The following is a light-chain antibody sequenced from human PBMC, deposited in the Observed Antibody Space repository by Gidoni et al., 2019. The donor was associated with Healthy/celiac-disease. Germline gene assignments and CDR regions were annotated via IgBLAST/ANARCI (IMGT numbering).Light chain of an antibody. CDR3: QQYGSSPLT. CDR1: QSVSSSY. CDR2: GAS. V-gene: IGKV3-20*01. J-gene: IGKJ4*01. Sequence: FTHAPVTLSFSPGERATLSCRASQSVSSSYVAWYQQKPGQAPRLLIYGASSRTTGIPDRFSGSGSGTDFTLTISRLEPEDFAVYYCQQYGSSPLTFGGXTKVEIK.